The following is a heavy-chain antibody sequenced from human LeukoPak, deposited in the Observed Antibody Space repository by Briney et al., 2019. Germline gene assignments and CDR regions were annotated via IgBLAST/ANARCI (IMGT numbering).Heavy chain of an antibody. Sequence: SGGSLRLSCAASGFTFSSYSMNWVRQAPGKGLEWVAVIWYDGSNKYYADSVKGRFTISRDNSKNTLYLQMNSLRAEDTAVYYCAREPYGGKGYYFDYWGQGTLVTVSS. CDR3: AREPYGGKGYYFDY. CDR2: IWYDGSNK. D-gene: IGHD4-23*01. V-gene: IGHV3-33*08. CDR1: GFTFSSYS. J-gene: IGHJ4*02.